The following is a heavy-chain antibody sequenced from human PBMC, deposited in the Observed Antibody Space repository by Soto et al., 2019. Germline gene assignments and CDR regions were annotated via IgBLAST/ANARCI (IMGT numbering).Heavy chain of an antibody. Sequence: SVKVSCKASGYTFTSYGISWVRQAPGQGLEWMGGIIPIFGTANYAQKFQGRVTITADESTSTAYMELSSLRSEDTAVYYCAREKDYYDSSGYYYFDYWGQGTLVTVSS. J-gene: IGHJ4*02. V-gene: IGHV1-69*13. D-gene: IGHD3-22*01. CDR3: AREKDYYDSSGYYYFDY. CDR2: IIPIFGTA. CDR1: GYTFTSYG.